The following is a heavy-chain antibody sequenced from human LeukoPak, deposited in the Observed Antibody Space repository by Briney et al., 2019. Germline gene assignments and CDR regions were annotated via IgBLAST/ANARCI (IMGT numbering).Heavy chain of an antibody. CDR2: IYTSGST. Sequence: SDTLSLTRTVSAGFIISYYWSWIRQPAGNGLEWIVRIYTSGSTNYNPSLTSRVTISVDRSENQFSLKLSSVTAADAAVYYCTRVLVERGYYFDYWGQGTLVTVSS. V-gene: IGHV4-4*07. CDR1: AGFIISYY. CDR3: TRVLVERGYYFDY. D-gene: IGHD2-8*01. J-gene: IGHJ4*02.